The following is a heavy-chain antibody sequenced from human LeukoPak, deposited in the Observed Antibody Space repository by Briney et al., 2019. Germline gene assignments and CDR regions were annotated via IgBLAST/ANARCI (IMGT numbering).Heavy chain of an antibody. CDR1: GFTFSSAW. Sequence: GGSLRLSCAASGFTFSSAWMGWVRQAPGKGLEWVGRIKSKTDGGTTDYAAPVKVRFTISRDDSKNTLFPQMSSLKTEDTAVYYCTTDRGRTELPLFASWGQGTLVTVSS. CDR3: TTDRGRTELPLFAS. J-gene: IGHJ5*01. V-gene: IGHV3-15*01. D-gene: IGHD1-26*01. CDR2: IKSKTDGGTT.